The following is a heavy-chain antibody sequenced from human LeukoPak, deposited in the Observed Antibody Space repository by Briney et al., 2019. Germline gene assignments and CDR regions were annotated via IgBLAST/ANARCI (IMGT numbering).Heavy chain of an antibody. Sequence: GGSLRLSCAASGFRFDDYAMHWVRQAPGKGLKWVSGISWNSGSIGYADSVKGRFIISRDNAKNSLYLQMNSLSTEDTALYYCAKATGGYGGRSDYWGQGTLVTVSS. CDR1: GFRFDDYA. V-gene: IGHV3-9*01. CDR3: AKATGGYGGRSDY. D-gene: IGHD4-23*01. CDR2: ISWNSGSI. J-gene: IGHJ4*02.